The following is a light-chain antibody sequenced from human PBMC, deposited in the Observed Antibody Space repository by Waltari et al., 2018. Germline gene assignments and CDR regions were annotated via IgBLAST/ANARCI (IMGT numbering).Light chain of an antibody. V-gene: IGLV3-19*01. J-gene: IGLJ2*01. Sequence: SYQLTQAPAVSVALGQTVKLTYQGDRLRTSYATWYQQKPGQAPLPVIYGKNNRPSGIPDRFSGSSAGNTASLTITGAQAEDAADYYCCSRDSSAFQLVFGGGTKLTVL. CDR1: RLRTSY. CDR2: GKN. CDR3: CSRDSSAFQLV.